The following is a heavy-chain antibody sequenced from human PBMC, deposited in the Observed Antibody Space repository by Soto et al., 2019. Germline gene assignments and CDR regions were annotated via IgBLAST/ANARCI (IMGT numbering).Heavy chain of an antibody. CDR1: VEPMTGGYY. V-gene: IGHV4-38-2*01. D-gene: IGHD2-15*01. CDR2: IYYGGTT. CDR3: ARGWYYFDF. J-gene: IGHJ4*02. Sequence: PSETLSLTCDVSVEPMTGGYYWGWIRQSPGKGLEWIGSIYYGGTTYYNPSLRSRLAISIDMSKNQFSLRLTSVTAADTALYFCARGWYYFDFWGRGTLVTVSS.